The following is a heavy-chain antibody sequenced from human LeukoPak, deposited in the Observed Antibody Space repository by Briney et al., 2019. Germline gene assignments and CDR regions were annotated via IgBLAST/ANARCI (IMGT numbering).Heavy chain of an antibody. J-gene: IGHJ4*02. CDR1: GGSISSSSYY. V-gene: IGHV4-39*07. Sequence: SETLSHTCTVSGGSISSSSYYWGWIRQPPGKGLEWIGSIYYSGSTYYNPSLKSRVTISVDTSKNQFSLTLTSVTAADTAVYYCTRVAYGDNSKHFDYWGQGTLVTVSS. D-gene: IGHD4-23*01. CDR3: TRVAYGDNSKHFDY. CDR2: IYYSGST.